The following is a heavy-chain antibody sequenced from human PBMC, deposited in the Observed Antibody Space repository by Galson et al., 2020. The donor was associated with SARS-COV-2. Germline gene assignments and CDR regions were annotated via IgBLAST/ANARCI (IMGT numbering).Heavy chain of an antibody. CDR3: AKSPLSDRYYYDSSAYYSLDY. Sequence: GGSLRLSCVASGFTFGNYAMNWVRQVPGKGLEWVSTIYGSGNSIDDADSVKGRFTISRDNSKNTLYLQMNNLRAEDTAVYYCAKSPLSDRYYYDSSAYYSLDYWGQGTLVTVSS. D-gene: IGHD3-22*01. CDR2: IYGSGNSI. J-gene: IGHJ4*02. CDR1: GFTFGNYA. V-gene: IGHV3-23*01.